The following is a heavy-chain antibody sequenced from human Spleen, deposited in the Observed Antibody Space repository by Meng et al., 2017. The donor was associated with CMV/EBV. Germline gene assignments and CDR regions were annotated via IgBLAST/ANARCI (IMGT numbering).Heavy chain of an antibody. CDR3: ARDVGYCSSTSCYTDYYYGMDV. Sequence: ASVKVSCKASGYSFTSYGISWVRQAPGQGLEWMGWFTAYNGNTNYAQKLQGRVTVTTDTSTSTAYMELRSLRSDDTAVYYCARDVGYCSSTSCYTDYYYGMDVRGQGTTVTVSS. D-gene: IGHD2-2*02. V-gene: IGHV1-18*01. J-gene: IGHJ6*02. CDR1: GYSFTSYG. CDR2: FTAYNGNT.